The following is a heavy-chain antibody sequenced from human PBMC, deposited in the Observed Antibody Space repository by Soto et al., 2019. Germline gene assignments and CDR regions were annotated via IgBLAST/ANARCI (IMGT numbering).Heavy chain of an antibody. J-gene: IGHJ3*01. D-gene: IGHD2-15*01. CDR1: GGTFRNLA. CDR2: FIPIIGGG. Sequence: QVQLVQSGAEVKKPGSSVKVSCKASGGTFRNLAINWVLQAPGQGLEWMGGFIPIIGGGINAQKFQGRVTITSDESTSTAYMELSSLKSEDTAMYFCARRSVSHSNAFDFWGQGTMVTVSS. CDR3: ARRSVSHSNAFDF. V-gene: IGHV1-69*01.